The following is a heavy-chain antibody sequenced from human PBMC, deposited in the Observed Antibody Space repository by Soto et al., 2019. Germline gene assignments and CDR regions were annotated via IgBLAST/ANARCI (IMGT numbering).Heavy chain of an antibody. D-gene: IGHD4-4*01. CDR3: ARRSDDYSDFDY. Sequence: QLQLQESGPGLVKPSETLSLTCNVSGGSISSSRYYWGWIRQPPGKGLEWIATIYFTGSSYYNPSLKSRXXIXVXXSKNQFSLKVSSVTAADTAVYYCARRSDDYSDFDYWGQGTLVTVSS. V-gene: IGHV4-39*01. CDR2: IYFTGSS. J-gene: IGHJ4*02. CDR1: GGSISSSRYY.